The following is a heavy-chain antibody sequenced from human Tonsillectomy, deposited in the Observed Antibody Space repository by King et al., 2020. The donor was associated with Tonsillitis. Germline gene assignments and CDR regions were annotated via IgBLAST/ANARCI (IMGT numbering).Heavy chain of an antibody. CDR3: ARDYYGSGSYYLSDFDAFDI. D-gene: IGHD3-10*01. CDR2: ISSSSSTI. J-gene: IGHJ3*02. CDR1: GFTFSSYS. Sequence: QLVQSGGGLVQPGGSLRLSCAASGFTFSSYSMNWVRQAPGKGLEWVSYISSSSSTIYYADSVKGRFTISRDNAKNSLYLQMNSLRDEDTAVYYCARDYYGSGSYYLSDFDAFDIWGQGTMVTVSS. V-gene: IGHV3-48*02.